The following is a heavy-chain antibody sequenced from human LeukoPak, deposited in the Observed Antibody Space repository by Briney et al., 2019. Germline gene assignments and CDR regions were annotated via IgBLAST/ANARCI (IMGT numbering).Heavy chain of an antibody. CDR3: ARDVGGSPDY. V-gene: IGHV3-53*05. CDR1: GFTVSSNY. J-gene: IGHJ4*02. D-gene: IGHD2-15*01. CDR2: IYPGGGT. Sequence: GGSLRLSCAASGFTVSSNYMSWVRQAPGKGLEWVSVIYPGGGTNYADSVKGRFAISRDNPKNTLYLQMNSLRAEDTAVYYCARDVGGSPDYWGQGTLVTVSS.